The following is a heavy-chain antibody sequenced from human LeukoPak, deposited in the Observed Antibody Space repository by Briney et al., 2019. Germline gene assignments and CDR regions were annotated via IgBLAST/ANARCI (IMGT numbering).Heavy chain of an antibody. CDR3: ARGLPANDAFDI. D-gene: IGHD4/OR15-4a*01. J-gene: IGHJ3*02. CDR1: GGSISSSTSGWGWY. CDR2: IYHSGST. Sequence: SETLSLTCTVSGGSISSSTSGWGWYWGWIRQPPGKGLEWIGSIYHSGSTYYNPSLKSRVTISVDTSKNQFSLKLSSVTAADTAVYYCARGLPANDAFDIWGQGTMVTVSS. V-gene: IGHV4-39*07.